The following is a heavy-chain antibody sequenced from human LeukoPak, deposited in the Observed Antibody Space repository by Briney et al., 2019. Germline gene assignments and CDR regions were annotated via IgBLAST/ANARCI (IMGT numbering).Heavy chain of an antibody. CDR1: GFTFSSYA. J-gene: IGHJ4*02. D-gene: IGHD6-19*01. V-gene: IGHV3-23*01. CDR2: ISGSGGST. Sequence: PGGSLRLSCAASGFTFSSYAMSWVRQAPGKGLEWVSAISGSGGSTYYADSVKGRFTISRDNSKNTLYLQMNSLRAEDTAVYYCAKADSSGWYIAYFDCWGQGTLVTVSS. CDR3: AKADSSGWYIAYFDC.